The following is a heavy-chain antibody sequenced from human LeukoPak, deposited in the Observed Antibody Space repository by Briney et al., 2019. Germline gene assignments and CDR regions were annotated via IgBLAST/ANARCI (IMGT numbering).Heavy chain of an antibody. CDR2: ISGSGGST. V-gene: IGHV3-23*01. Sequence: PGGSLRLSCAASGFTFSSYAMSWVRQAPGKGLEWVSAISGSGGSTYYADSVKGRFTISRDNAKNTLYLQMNRLRVEDTAVYYCAKISSGYCSGGSCYLDYWGQGTLVTVSS. CDR3: AKISSGYCSGGSCYLDY. D-gene: IGHD2-15*01. J-gene: IGHJ4*02. CDR1: GFTFSSYA.